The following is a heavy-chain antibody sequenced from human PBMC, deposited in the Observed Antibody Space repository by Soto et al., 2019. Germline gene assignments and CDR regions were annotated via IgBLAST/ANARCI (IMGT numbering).Heavy chain of an antibody. Sequence: GGSLRLSCSVSGFTFSAYWMHWVRPVPGKGLTWVSRISDDGSTATYADSVKGRFVISRDNAKNSLYLEMTTLRADDTGLYSCARGPRVSSTGTGAHWGRGTLVTVSS. CDR2: ISDDGSTA. V-gene: IGHV3-74*01. CDR3: ARGPRVSSTGTGAH. CDR1: GFTFSAYW. D-gene: IGHD1-1*01. J-gene: IGHJ4*02.